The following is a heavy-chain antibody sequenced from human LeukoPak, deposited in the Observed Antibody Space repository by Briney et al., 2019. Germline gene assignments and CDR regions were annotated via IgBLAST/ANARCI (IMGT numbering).Heavy chain of an antibody. J-gene: IGHJ4*02. CDR1: GFTFSSYA. CDR2: ISGSGGST. V-gene: IGHV3-23*01. D-gene: IGHD6-19*01. Sequence: GGSLRLSCAASGFTFSSYAMSWVRQAPGKGLEWVSAISGSGGSTYYADSVKGRFTISRDNSKNTLYLQMNSLRAEDTAVYYCAKDSRLKRSYSSGWNLFDYWGQGTLVTVSS. CDR3: AKDSRLKRSYSSGWNLFDY.